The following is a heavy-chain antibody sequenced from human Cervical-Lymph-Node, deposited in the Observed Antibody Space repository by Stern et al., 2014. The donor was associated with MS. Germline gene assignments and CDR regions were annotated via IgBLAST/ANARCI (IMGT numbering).Heavy chain of an antibody. CDR1: GGSISSGNYY. J-gene: IGHJ4*02. Sequence: QVQLVESGPGLVKPSQTLSLTCTVSGGSISSGNYYWSWIRQHPGKGLEWIGSLYHSGSTYYTPPLKSRVTTSIDTSKNQFSLKLSSVTAADTAVYYCARGSREVLLPRFYFDYWGQGTLVTVSS. V-gene: IGHV4-31*03. CDR3: ARGSREVLLPRFYFDY. CDR2: LYHSGST. D-gene: IGHD3-3*01.